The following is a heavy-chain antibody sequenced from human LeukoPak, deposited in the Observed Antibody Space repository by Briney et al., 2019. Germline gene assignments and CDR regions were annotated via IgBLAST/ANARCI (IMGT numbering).Heavy chain of an antibody. J-gene: IGHJ4*02. V-gene: IGHV3-74*01. CDR2: ISSDGSRV. Sequence: GGSLRLSCAASGFTFSDYWMHWVRQAPGKGLVWVSRISSDGSRVTYADSVKGRFTISRGNAKNTLYLQMGSLRAEDMAVYYCARDEGYCSGGSCYSGHFDYWGQGTLVTVSS. D-gene: IGHD2-15*01. CDR3: ARDEGYCSGGSCYSGHFDY. CDR1: GFTFSDYW.